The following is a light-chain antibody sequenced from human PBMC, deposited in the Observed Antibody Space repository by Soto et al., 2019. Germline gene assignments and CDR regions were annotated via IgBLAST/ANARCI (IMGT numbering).Light chain of an antibody. CDR2: AAS. CDR1: QGIRND. Sequence: DIQMPQSPSSLSASVGDRFAITCRASQGIRNDLGWYEQKGGKAPKSLXYAASSLKSGVPSRFSGSGSGTEFTLTITSLRPEDFETYYCLQHNAYPLTFGQGTKVDIK. CDR3: LQHNAYPLT. V-gene: IGKV1-17*01. J-gene: IGKJ1*01.